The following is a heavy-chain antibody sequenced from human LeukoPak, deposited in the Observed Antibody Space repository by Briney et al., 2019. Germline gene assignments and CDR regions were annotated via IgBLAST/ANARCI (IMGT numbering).Heavy chain of an antibody. CDR2: IYYSGST. D-gene: IGHD6-6*01. CDR3: ARDRSGYSSSLDY. Sequence: SETLSLTCTVSGGSISSGGYYWSWIRQHPGKGLEWIGYIYYSGSTYYNPSLKSRVTISVDTSKNQFSLKLSSVTAADTAVYYWARDRSGYSSSLDYWGQGPLVTVPS. J-gene: IGHJ4*02. V-gene: IGHV4-31*03. CDR1: GGSISSGGYY.